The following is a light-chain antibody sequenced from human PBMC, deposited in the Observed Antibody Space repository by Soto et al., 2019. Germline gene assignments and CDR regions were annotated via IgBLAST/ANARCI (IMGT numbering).Light chain of an antibody. V-gene: IGLV2-11*01. CDR3: CSYAGSYIWV. Sequence: QSALTQPRSVSGSPGQSVTISCTGTSRDVGLYDYVSWYQQHPGKAPRLMVFDVTKRPSGVPDRFSGSKSGYTASLTISGLQADDEADYYCCSYAGSYIWVFGGGTQLTVL. CDR1: SRDVGLYDY. J-gene: IGLJ3*02. CDR2: DVT.